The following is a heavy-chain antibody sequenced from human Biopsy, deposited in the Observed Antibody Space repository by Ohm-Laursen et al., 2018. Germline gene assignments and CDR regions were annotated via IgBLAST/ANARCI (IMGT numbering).Heavy chain of an antibody. CDR1: GGFTSTYF. J-gene: IGHJ3*02. V-gene: IGHV4-4*07. CDR2: IYNTGST. Sequence: SDTLSLTCTVSGGFTSTYFWNWIPQPPREALGWIWRIYNTGSTNYNPSLQSRVTMSVDTSKNQFSLKMSSVTAADTAVYYCARDLPYYENSGYGAFDMWGQGTMVTVSS. D-gene: IGHD3-22*01. CDR3: ARDLPYYENSGYGAFDM.